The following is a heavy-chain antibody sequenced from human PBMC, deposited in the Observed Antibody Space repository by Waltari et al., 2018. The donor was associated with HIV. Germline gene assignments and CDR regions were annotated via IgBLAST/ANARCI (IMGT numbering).Heavy chain of an antibody. J-gene: IGHJ4*02. V-gene: IGHV3-74*01. Sequence: VQLVESGGGSIKTGGSLRLSCAASGFSVSNHWMDWVRQGPGKGPGLVTHINSDGSSRTYADAVKGRFVISRDNARNTVYLQLNSLRVEDTAIYFCARASHYIEFSTLDVDYYFDVWGRGTRVAVSS. CDR2: INSDGSSR. CDR3: ARASHYIEFSTLDVDYYFDV. D-gene: IGHD2-15*01. CDR1: GFSVSNHW.